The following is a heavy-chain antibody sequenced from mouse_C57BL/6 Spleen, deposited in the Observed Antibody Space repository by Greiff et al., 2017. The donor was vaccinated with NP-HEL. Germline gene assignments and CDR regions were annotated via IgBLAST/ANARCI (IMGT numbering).Heavy chain of an antibody. CDR1: GYTFTDYE. CDR3: TRRDGNYPYYYAMDY. J-gene: IGHJ4*01. V-gene: IGHV1-15*01. D-gene: IGHD2-1*01. CDR2: IDPETGGT. Sequence: QVQLQQSGAELVRPGASVTLSCKASGYTFTDYEMHWVKQTPVHGLEWIGAIDPETGGTAYNQKFKGKAILTADKSSSTAYMELRSLTSEDSAVYYCTRRDGNYPYYYAMDYWGQGTSVTVSS.